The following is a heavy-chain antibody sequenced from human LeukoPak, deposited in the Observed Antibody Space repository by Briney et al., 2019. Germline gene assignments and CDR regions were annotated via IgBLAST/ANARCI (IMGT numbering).Heavy chain of an antibody. D-gene: IGHD3-22*01. J-gene: IGHJ4*02. CDR1: GFTFSSYS. CDR2: ISSSSSYI. Sequence: GGSLRLSCAASGFTFSSYSMNWVRQAPGKGLEWVSSISSSSSYIYYADSVKGRFTISRDNAKNSLYLQMNSLRAEDTAVYYCARDRGYFTMTINYFDYWGKGTLVTVSS. V-gene: IGHV3-21*01. CDR3: ARDRGYFTMTINYFDY.